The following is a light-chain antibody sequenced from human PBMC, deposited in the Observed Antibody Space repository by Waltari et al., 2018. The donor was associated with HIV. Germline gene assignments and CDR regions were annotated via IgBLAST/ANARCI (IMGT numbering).Light chain of an antibody. CDR1: ELGDKY. CDR3: QAWGSTTSGV. V-gene: IGLV3-1*01. Sequence: SYEVTQPPSVAVSPGQTATITCSGYELGDKYTCWYQHKPGQSPLLVIYQDHKRPSGIPERFSGSSSGYTATLTISGSLPMDEADYYCQAWGSTTSGVFGRGTKLTVL. CDR2: QDH. J-gene: IGLJ2*01.